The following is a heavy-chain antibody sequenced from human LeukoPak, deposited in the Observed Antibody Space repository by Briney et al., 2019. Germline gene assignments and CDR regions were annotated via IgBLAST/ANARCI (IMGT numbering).Heavy chain of an antibody. CDR3: AARGYCSSTSCYTGYYYYYMDV. V-gene: IGHV1-2*02. J-gene: IGHJ6*03. D-gene: IGHD2-2*02. Sequence: ASVKVSCKASGGTFSGYYMHWVRPAPGQGLEWMGWINPNSGGTNYAQKFQGRVTMTRDTSISTAYMELSRLRSDDTAVYYCAARGYCSSTSCYTGYYYYYMDVWGKGTTVTVSS. CDR2: INPNSGGT. CDR1: GGTFSGYY.